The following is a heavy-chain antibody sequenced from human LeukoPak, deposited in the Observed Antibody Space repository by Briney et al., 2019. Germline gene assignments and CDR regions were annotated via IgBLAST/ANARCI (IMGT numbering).Heavy chain of an antibody. CDR3: ARDTSYHSGSYAGYWYFDL. CDR1: GFTFSDYN. CDR2: ISRSGSTK. D-gene: IGHD1-26*01. J-gene: IGHJ2*01. Sequence: AGGSLRLSCAASGFTFSDYNMRWIRQAPGKGLEWVSSISRSGSTKYYADSVKGRFTISRDNSKNTLYLQMNSLRAEDTAVCYCARDTSYHSGSYAGYWYFDLWGRGTLVTVSS. V-gene: IGHV3-11*01.